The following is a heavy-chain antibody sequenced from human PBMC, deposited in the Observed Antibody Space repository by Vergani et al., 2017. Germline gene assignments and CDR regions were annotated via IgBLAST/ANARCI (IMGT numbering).Heavy chain of an antibody. CDR3: ARDRDLYCRSTTSCHNWFDP. CDR1: GAAIKDFY. V-gene: IGHV4-59*01. Sequence: QVQLQESGPGLVKPSETLSLTCTVSGAAIKDFYWSWFRQPQGKGLEWIGYVYYTGSTTHNPSLKSRVTISVDTSNNQFALRMTSRTAADTALYYCARDRDLYCRSTTSCHNWFDPWGQGSLVTVSS. D-gene: IGHD2/OR15-2a*01. CDR2: VYYTGST. J-gene: IGHJ5*02.